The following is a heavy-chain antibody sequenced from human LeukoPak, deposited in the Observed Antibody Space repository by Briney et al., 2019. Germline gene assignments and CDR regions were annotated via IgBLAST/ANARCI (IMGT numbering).Heavy chain of an antibody. D-gene: IGHD4-17*01. CDR3: ARGYDYGDYVVDY. V-gene: IGHV3-21*01. CDR2: ISSSSSYI. J-gene: IGHJ4*02. Sequence: GGSLRLSCAASGFTFSSYSMNWVRQAPGKGLEWVSSISSSSSYIHYADSVKGRFTISRDNAKNSLYLQMNSLRAEDTAVYYCARGYDYGDYVVDYWGQGTLVTVSS. CDR1: GFTFSSYS.